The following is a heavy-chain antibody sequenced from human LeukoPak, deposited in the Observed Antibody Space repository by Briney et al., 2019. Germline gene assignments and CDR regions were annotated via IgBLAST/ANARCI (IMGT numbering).Heavy chain of an antibody. CDR2: INHSGST. D-gene: IGHD6-19*01. CDR3: ARDPAYSSGWYEVRFFDY. CDR1: GGSFSGYY. V-gene: IGHV4-34*01. Sequence: SETLSLTCAVYGGSFSGYYWSWIRQPPGKGLEWIGEINHSGSTNYNPSPKSRVTISVDTSKNQFSLKLSSVTAADTAVYYCARDPAYSSGWYEVRFFDYWGQGTLVTVSS. J-gene: IGHJ4*02.